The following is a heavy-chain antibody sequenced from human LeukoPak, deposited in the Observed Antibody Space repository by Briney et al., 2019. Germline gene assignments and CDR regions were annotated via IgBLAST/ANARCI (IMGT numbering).Heavy chain of an antibody. V-gene: IGHV1-2*02. D-gene: IGHD2-15*01. CDR1: GYTFTGYY. J-gene: IGHJ5*02. CDR2: INPNSGGT. CDR3: ASSQRVVVAATGWFDP. Sequence: ASVKVSCKASGYTFTGYYMHWVRQAPGQGLEWMGWINPNSGGTNYAQKFQGRVTMTRDTSISTAYMELSRLRSDDTAVYYCASSQRVVVAATGWFDPWGQGTLVTVSS.